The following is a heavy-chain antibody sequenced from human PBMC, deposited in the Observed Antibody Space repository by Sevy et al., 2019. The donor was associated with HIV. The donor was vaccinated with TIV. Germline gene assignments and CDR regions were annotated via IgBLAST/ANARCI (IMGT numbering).Heavy chain of an antibody. Sequence: SETLSLTCTVSGGSISSSSYYWGWIRQPPGKGLEWIGSIYYSGSTYYNPSLKSRVTISVDTSKNQFSLKLSSVTAADTAVYYCARVWFGGFANWFDPWGQGNLVTVSP. J-gene: IGHJ5*02. CDR1: GGSISSSSYY. V-gene: IGHV4-39*01. D-gene: IGHD3-10*01. CDR2: IYYSGST. CDR3: ARVWFGGFANWFDP.